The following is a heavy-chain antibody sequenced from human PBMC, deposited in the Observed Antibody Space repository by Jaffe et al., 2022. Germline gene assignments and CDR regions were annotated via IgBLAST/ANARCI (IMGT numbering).Heavy chain of an antibody. J-gene: IGHJ6*03. CDR1: GFTFSGSA. CDR3: RECGPDYGDYDGDRLPDLYYYYYMDV. V-gene: IGHV3-73*02. D-gene: IGHD4-17*01. CDR2: IRSKANSYAT. Sequence: EVQLVESGGGLVQPGGSLKLSCAASGFTFSGSAMHWVRQASGKGLEWVGRIRSKANSYATAYAASVKGRFTISRDDSKNTAYLQMNSLKTEDTAVYYCRECGPDYGDYDGDRLPDLYYYYYMDVWGKGTTVTVSS.